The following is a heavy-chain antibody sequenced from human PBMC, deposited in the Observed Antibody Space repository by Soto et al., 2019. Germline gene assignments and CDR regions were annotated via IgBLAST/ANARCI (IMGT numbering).Heavy chain of an antibody. CDR3: ARAEVIAAAGYFDY. CDR2: IYHSGST. CDR1: GYSISSGYY. D-gene: IGHD6-13*01. Sequence: SETLSLTCAASGYSISSGYYWGWIRQPPGKGLEWIGSIYHSGSTYYNPSLKSRVTISVDTSKNQFSLKLSSVTAADTAVYYCARAEVIAAAGYFDYWGQGTLVTVSS. V-gene: IGHV4-38-2*01. J-gene: IGHJ4*02.